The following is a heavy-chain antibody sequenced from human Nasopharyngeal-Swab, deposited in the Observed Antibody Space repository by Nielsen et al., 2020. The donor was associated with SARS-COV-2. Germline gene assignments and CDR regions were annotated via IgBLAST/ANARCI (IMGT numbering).Heavy chain of an antibody. Sequence: GGSLRLSCAASGLGFSNYEMNWVRQAPGKGLEWISYISTTTATIYYADSVKGRFTISRDNAKNSLYLQMTSLRAEDTAVYYCAREVPYSGHDDAFDIWGKGTMVTVSA. CDR2: ISTTTATI. V-gene: IGHV3-48*03. J-gene: IGHJ3*02. D-gene: IGHD5-12*01. CDR1: GLGFSNYE. CDR3: AREVPYSGHDDAFDI.